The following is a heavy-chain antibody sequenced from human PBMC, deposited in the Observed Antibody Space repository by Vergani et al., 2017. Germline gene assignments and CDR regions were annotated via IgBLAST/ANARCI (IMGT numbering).Heavy chain of an antibody. CDR2: TRYDGIVE. J-gene: IGHJ4*02. Sequence: QVQLVETGGGVVQPGGSLTLYCATSGFSFNTYGAHWVRQAPGKGLEWVAFTRYDGIVEYYGDSVRGRFTISRDNSKNTLYLQMNRLRPEDTAVYYCATAGAAXCRGASCYDFFEYWGQGTLVTVAS. CDR1: GFSFNTYG. V-gene: IGHV3-30*02. D-gene: IGHD2-15*01. CDR3: ATAGAAXCRGASCYDFFEY.